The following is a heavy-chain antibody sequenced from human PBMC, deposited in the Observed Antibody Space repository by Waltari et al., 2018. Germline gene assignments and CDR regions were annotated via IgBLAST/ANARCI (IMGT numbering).Heavy chain of an antibody. J-gene: IGHJ4*02. CDR1: GGHLHTFS. Sequence: QGPPVQSGGEVEKPGVFVEVPLHASGGHLHTFSFRLVRQAPGQGLEWMGGIIPIFGTANYAQKFQGRVTITADESTSTAYMELSSLRSEDTAVYYCALYSSGWYYVSYWGQGTLVTVSS. CDR3: ALYSSGWYYVSY. V-gene: IGHV1-69*01. D-gene: IGHD6-19*01. CDR2: IIPIFGTA.